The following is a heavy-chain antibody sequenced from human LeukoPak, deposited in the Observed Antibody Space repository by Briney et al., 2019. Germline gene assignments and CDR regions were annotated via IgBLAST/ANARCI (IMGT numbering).Heavy chain of an antibody. CDR2: IRYDGSNK. D-gene: IGHD5-18*01. V-gene: IGHV3-30*02. Sequence: GGSLRLSCAASGFTFSSYGMHWVRQAPGKGLEWVAFIRYDGSNKYYADSVKGRFTISRDNSKNTLYLQTNSLRAEDTAVYYCAKDFFNTAMDDYWGQGTLVTVSS. CDR3: AKDFFNTAMDDY. J-gene: IGHJ4*02. CDR1: GFTFSSYG.